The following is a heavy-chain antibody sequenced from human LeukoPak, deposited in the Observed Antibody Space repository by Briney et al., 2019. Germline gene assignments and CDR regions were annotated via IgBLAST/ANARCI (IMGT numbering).Heavy chain of an antibody. J-gene: IGHJ4*02. CDR3: AKRLYSDSSGYQGSIDY. V-gene: IGHV3-23*01. D-gene: IGHD3-22*01. CDR1: GFTFSNYA. Sequence: GGSLRLSCAASGFTFSNYAMNWGRQAPGKGLEWVSAISGSGVSTYYADSVKGRFTISRDNSKNTLYLQMNSLRAEDTALYYCAKRLYSDSSGYQGSIDYWGQGIMVTVSS. CDR2: ISGSGVST.